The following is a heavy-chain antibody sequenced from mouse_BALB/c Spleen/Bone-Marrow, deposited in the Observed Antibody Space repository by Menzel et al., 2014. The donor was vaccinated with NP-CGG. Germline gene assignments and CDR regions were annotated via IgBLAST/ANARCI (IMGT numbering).Heavy chain of an antibody. D-gene: IGHD3-3*01. Sequence: VQLQQPGGGLVQPGGSLKLSCAASGFDFRRYWMSWVRQAPGKGLEWIGEINPNSRTINYTPSLKDKFIISRDNAKNTLYLQMSRVRSEDTALYYCARLGDRGWFAYWGQGTLVTVSA. CDR3: ARLGDRGWFAY. CDR2: INPNSRTI. J-gene: IGHJ3*01. CDR1: GFDFRRYW. V-gene: IGHV4-1*02.